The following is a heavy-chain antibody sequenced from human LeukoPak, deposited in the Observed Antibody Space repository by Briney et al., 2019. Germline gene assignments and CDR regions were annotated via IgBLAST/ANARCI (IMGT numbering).Heavy chain of an antibody. V-gene: IGHV3-23*01. CDR1: GFTFSNYG. D-gene: IGHD2-15*01. Sequence: PGGSLRLSCAASGFTFSNYGMSWVRQAPGKGLEWVSAISGRGGGTYYADSVKGRFTTSRDNSKNTLYLQMSSLRAEDTAVYYCAKRETLRPLLLFYYYYMGVWGKGTTVTISS. CDR3: AKRETLRPLLLFYYYYMGV. CDR2: ISGRGGGT. J-gene: IGHJ6*03.